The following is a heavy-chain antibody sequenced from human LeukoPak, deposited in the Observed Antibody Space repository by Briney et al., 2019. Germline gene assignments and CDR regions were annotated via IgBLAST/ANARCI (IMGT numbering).Heavy chain of an antibody. D-gene: IGHD1-26*01. Sequence: ASVKVSCKASGYTFTTYYLHWVRLAPGQGLEWMGVINPSGGGTSYAQNFQGRVAMTRDTSTSTVYMEVINLTSDDTAGYYCARDPSGSWQWFDYWGQGTLVTVSS. V-gene: IGHV1-46*01. CDR2: INPSGGGT. J-gene: IGHJ4*02. CDR1: GYTFTTYY. CDR3: ARDPSGSWQWFDY.